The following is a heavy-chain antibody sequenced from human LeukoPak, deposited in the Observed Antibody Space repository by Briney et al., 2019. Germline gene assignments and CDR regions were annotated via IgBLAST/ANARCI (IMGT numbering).Heavy chain of an antibody. CDR2: ISGSGGST. CDR1: GFTFSSYA. J-gene: IGHJ3*02. D-gene: IGHD2-2*01. CDR3: AKWGYCSSTSCSPDYHDAFDI. Sequence: GGSLRLSCAASGFTFSSYAMSWVRQAPGKGLEWVSAISGSGGSTYYADSVKGRFTISRDNSKNTLYLQMSSLRAEDTAVYYCAKWGYCSSTSCSPDYHDAFDIWGQGTMVTVSS. V-gene: IGHV3-23*01.